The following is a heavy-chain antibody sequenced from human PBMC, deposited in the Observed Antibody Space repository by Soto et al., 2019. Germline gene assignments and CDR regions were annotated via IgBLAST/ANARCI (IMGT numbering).Heavy chain of an antibody. D-gene: IGHD2-15*01. J-gene: IGHJ5*02. Sequence: SETLSLTCTVSGGSISSGCYYWSGIRQHPGKGLEWIGYIYYSGSTYYNPSLKSRVTISVDTSKNQFSLKLSSVTAADTAVYYCARVWGYCSGGSCYPYNWFDPWGQGTLVTVSS. CDR2: IYYSGST. V-gene: IGHV4-31*03. CDR3: ARVWGYCSGGSCYPYNWFDP. CDR1: GGSISSGCYY.